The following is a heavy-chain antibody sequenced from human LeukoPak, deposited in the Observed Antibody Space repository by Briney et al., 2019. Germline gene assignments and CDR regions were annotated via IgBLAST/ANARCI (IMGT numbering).Heavy chain of an antibody. CDR2: ISGSGGST. J-gene: IGHJ4*02. D-gene: IGHD2-15*01. V-gene: IGHV3-23*01. Sequence: GGSLRLSRAAPGFTFSSYAMSWVRQAPGKGLEWVSAISGSGGSTYYADSVKGRFTISRDNSKNTLYLQMNSLRAEDTAVYYCAKGYCSGGSCYDYWGQGTLVTVSS. CDR3: AKGYCSGGSCYDY. CDR1: GFTFSSYA.